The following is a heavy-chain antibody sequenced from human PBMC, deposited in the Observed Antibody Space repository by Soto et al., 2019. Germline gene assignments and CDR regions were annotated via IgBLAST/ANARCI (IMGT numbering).Heavy chain of an antibody. D-gene: IGHD1-7*01. J-gene: IGHJ5*02. CDR1: GFTFSSYS. CDR3: AREAQLELLGWFDP. CDR2: ISSSGSYI. V-gene: IGHV3-21*01. Sequence: VGSLRLSCAASGFTFSSYSMNWVRQAPGKGLEWVSSISSSGSYIYYADSVKGRFTISRDNAKNSLYLQMNSLRAEDTAVYYCAREAQLELLGWFDPWGQGTLVTVSS.